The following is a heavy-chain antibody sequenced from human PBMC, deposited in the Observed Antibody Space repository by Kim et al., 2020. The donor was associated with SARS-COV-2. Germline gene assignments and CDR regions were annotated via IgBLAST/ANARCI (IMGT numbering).Heavy chain of an antibody. D-gene: IGHD1-26*01. J-gene: IGHJ4*02. CDR2: IYYSGST. CDR3: ARAGGSYSFSDY. V-gene: IGHV4-39*01. CDR1: GGSISSSSYY. Sequence: SETLSLTCTVSGGSISSSSYYWGWIRQPPGKGLEWIGSIYYSGSTYYNPSLKSRVTISVDTSKNQFSLKLSSVTAADTAVYYCARAGGSYSFSDYWGQGTLVTVSS.